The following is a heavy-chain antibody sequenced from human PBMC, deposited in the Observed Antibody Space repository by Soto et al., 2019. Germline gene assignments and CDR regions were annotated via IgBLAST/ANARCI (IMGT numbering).Heavy chain of an antibody. CDR3: AREWGIAARLRFDP. CDR1: GFTFSDHY. J-gene: IGHJ5*02. V-gene: IGHV3-11*01. D-gene: IGHD6-6*01. Sequence: QVQMLESGGGLVTPGGYLRLSCAASGFTFSDHYMSWFRQALGQGLELVSYISTSGSTMYYADCVKGRFTISRDNAKNPRDLQMNSLRAEDTAVYDCAREWGIAARLRFDPWFQGTLVTDSS. CDR2: ISTSGSTM.